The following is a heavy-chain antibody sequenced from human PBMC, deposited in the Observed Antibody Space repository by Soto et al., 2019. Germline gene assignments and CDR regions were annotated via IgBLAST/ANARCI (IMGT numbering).Heavy chain of an antibody. CDR2: ISWNSGSI. CDR1: GFTFDDYA. J-gene: IGHJ6*02. Sequence: PGGSLRLSCAASGFTFDDYAMHWVRQAPGKGLEWVSGISWNSGSIGYADSVKGRFTISRDNAKNSLYLQMNSLRAEDTALYYCAKDPSPWAFYYYGMDVWGQGTTVTVSS. V-gene: IGHV3-9*01. CDR3: AKDPSPWAFYYYGMDV. D-gene: IGHD1-26*01.